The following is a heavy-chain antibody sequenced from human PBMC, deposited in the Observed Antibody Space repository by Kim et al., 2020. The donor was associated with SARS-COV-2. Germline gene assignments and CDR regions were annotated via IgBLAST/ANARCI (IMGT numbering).Heavy chain of an antibody. D-gene: IGHD3-3*01. V-gene: IGHV4-59*01. CDR2: IYYSGST. CDR1: GGSISSYY. Sequence: SETLSLTCTVSGGSISSYYWSWIRQPPGKGLEWIGYIYYSGSTNYNPSLKSRVTISVDTSKIQFSLKLSSVTAADTAVYYCARDHREWLQYTANWYFDLWGRGTLVTVSS. J-gene: IGHJ2*01. CDR3: ARDHREWLQYTANWYFDL.